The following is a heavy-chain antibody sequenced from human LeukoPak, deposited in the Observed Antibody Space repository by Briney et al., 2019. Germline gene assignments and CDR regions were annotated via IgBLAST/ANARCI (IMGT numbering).Heavy chain of an antibody. Sequence: ASVKVSCKASGYTFTGYYMHWVRQAPGQGLEWMGWINPNSGGTNYAQKFQGRVTMTRDTSISTAYMELSRLRSDDTAVYYCARGGATAMVKVSNWFDPWGQGTLVTVSS. V-gene: IGHV1-2*02. J-gene: IGHJ5*02. CDR3: ARGGATAMVKVSNWFDP. CDR1: GYTFTGYY. CDR2: INPNSGGT. D-gene: IGHD5-18*01.